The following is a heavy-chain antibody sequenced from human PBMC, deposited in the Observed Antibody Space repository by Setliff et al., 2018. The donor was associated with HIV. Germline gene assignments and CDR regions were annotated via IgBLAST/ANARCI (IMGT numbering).Heavy chain of an antibody. D-gene: IGHD3-3*01. CDR2: IYYTGRT. V-gene: IGHV4-59*08. CDR1: GGSIDNYY. CDR3: VRHLLDYNFWSGYSTQNCFNY. J-gene: IGHJ4*02. Sequence: SETLSLTCSVSGGSIDNYYWSWIRQSPGKGLEWIGHIYYTGRTNYNPPLQSRVNMSVDTSKNQLSLNLTSVTAADTAIYYCVRHLLDYNFWSGYSTQNCFNYWGQGALVTVSS.